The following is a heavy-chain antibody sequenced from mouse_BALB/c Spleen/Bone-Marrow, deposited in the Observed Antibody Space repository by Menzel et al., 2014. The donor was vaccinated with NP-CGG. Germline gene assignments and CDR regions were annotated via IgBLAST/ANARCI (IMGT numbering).Heavy chain of an antibody. V-gene: IGHV1S81*02. Sequence: VQVVESGAELVRPGASVKLSCKASGYTFTTYWMHRVKQRPGQGLEWIGEINPSDGRTNYSEKFKSKATLTVDKSSNTAYMQLSSLTSEDSAVYYCARRDSSGYLFDYWGQGTTLTVSS. D-gene: IGHD3-2*01. CDR1: GYTFTTYW. J-gene: IGHJ2*01. CDR2: INPSDGRT. CDR3: ARRDSSGYLFDY.